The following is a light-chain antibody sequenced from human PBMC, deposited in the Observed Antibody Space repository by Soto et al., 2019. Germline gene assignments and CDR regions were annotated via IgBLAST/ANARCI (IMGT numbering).Light chain of an antibody. CDR1: SSNIGNNG. Sequence: QSVLTQPPSVSGAPRQRVTISCSGRSSNIGNNGVNWYQQFPGKAPKLLIYYDELLPSGVSDRFSGSRSGTSASLAISGLQSEDEADYYCAAWDDSLNGYVFGIGTQLTVL. CDR2: YDE. V-gene: IGLV1-36*01. J-gene: IGLJ7*01. CDR3: AAWDDSLNGYV.